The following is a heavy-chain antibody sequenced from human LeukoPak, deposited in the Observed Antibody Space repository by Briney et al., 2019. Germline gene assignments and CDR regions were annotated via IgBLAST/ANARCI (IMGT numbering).Heavy chain of an antibody. Sequence: AGGSLRLSCVASGFTVSSNYMSWVRQAPGKGPECVSVIYPGGTTYYADSVKGRFTISRDDSKNTLYLQMHSLRAEDTAVYDCARESSGYYFDYWGQGTLVTVSS. CDR3: ARESSGYYFDY. CDR1: GFTVSSNY. CDR2: IYPGGTT. D-gene: IGHD6-25*01. V-gene: IGHV3-53*01. J-gene: IGHJ4*02.